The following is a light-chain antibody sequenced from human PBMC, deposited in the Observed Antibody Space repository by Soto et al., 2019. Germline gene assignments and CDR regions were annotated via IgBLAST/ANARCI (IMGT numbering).Light chain of an antibody. Sequence: EIVMTQSPATLSLSPGERATLSCRASQSAGNNLAGYQQKTGQAPRLLIYDASTRATGVPASFSGRGCGAEFTLTISSMQSEEFAVYYCKQYNNWSMYTFGQGTKLEIK. CDR1: QSAGNN. CDR2: DAS. V-gene: IGKV3-15*01. CDR3: KQYNNWSMYT. J-gene: IGKJ2*01.